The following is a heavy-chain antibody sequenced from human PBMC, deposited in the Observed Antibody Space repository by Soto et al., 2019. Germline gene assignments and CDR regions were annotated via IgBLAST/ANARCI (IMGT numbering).Heavy chain of an antibody. CDR1: GFTFGNYG. Sequence: PGGSLRLSCAASGFTFGNYGMSWVRQAPGKGLEWVSGISGGDGNTYYADSVRGRFAISRDNFKNTLYLHMDSLRDEDTAIYLCDKEWAEIGSPCLDVWGQGTPVTVSS. V-gene: IGHV3-23*01. CDR3: DKEWAEIGSPCLDV. CDR2: ISGGDGNT. J-gene: IGHJ5*01. D-gene: IGHD1-26*01.